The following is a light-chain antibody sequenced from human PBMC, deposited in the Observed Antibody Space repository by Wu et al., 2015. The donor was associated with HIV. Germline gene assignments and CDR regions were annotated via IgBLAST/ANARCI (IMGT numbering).Light chain of an antibody. CDR1: QTISSSY. J-gene: IGKJ2*01. V-gene: IGKV3-20*01. Sequence: EIVLTQSPGTLSLSAGERATLSCRASQTISSSYLGWYQQKPGQAPRLLIYAASNRATGIPDRFSGSGSGTDFTLTISRLEPEDFAVYYCQQYGNSPYTFGQGTKAGNQT. CDR2: AAS. CDR3: QQYGNSPYT.